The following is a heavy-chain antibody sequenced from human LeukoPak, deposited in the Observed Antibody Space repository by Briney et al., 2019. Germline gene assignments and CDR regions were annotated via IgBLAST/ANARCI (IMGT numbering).Heavy chain of an antibody. D-gene: IGHD2-8*01. CDR3: ARESSNGWFDP. J-gene: IGHJ5*02. V-gene: IGHV1-18*01. CDR2: ISGYDGNT. CDR1: GGIFSSYA. Sequence: VASVKVSCKASGGIFSSYAISWVRQAPGQGLEWMGWISGYDGNTNYPQRLQGRVTIATDTSTSTAYMELRNLRSDDTAVYYCARESSNGWFDPWGQGTLVTVSS.